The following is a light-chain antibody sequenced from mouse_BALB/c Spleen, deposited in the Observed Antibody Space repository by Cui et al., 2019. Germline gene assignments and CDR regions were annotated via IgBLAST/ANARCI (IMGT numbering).Light chain of an antibody. V-gene: IGKV4-80*01. CDR2: STS. Sequence: QIVLTQSPASMSASLGEEITQTCSASSRVSYMHWYQQKSGTSPKLLIYSTSTLASGVPSRFSGSGSGTFYSLTISSVEAEDAADYYCHQWSSYPWTFGGGTKLEIK. CDR1: SRVSY. J-gene: IGKJ1*01. CDR3: HQWSSYPWT.